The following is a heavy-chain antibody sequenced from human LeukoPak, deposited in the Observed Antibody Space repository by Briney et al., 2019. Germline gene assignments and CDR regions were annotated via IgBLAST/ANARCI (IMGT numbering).Heavy chain of an antibody. V-gene: IGHV4-4*07. Sequence: ETLSLTCTVSRGSINNQYWSWIRQPAGKGLEWIGRMYTNGESDYNPSLKSRVAMSVDTSKSQFSLKLNYMTAADTALYYCARGYYGGAVDSWGQGILVIASS. CDR3: ARGYYGGAVDS. D-gene: IGHD3-16*01. CDR1: RGSINNQY. CDR2: MYTNGES. J-gene: IGHJ4*02.